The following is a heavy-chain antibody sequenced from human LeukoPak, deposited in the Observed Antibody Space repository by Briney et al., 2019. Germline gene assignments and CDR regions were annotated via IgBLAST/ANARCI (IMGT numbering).Heavy chain of an antibody. J-gene: IGHJ6*03. V-gene: IGHV3-48*04. CDR2: ISSSGSTI. D-gene: IGHD2-15*01. CDR1: GFTFSSYG. CDR3: ARGCSGGSCYSSYYYYYMDV. Sequence: GRSLRLSCAASGFTFSSYGMHWIRQAPGKGLEWVSYISSSGSTIYYADSVKGRFTISRDNAKNSLYLQMNSLRAEDTAVYYCARGCSGGSCYSSYYYYYMDVWGKGTTVTVSS.